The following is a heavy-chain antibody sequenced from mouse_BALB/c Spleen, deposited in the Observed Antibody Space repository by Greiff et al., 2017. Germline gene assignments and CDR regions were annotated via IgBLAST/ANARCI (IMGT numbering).Heavy chain of an antibody. CDR2: IDPENGDT. J-gene: IGHJ3*01. V-gene: IGHV14-4*02. CDR1: GFNIKDYY. CDR3: SRQLGLAFAD. D-gene: IGHD3-2*01. Sequence: GQLQQSGAELVRSGASVKLSCTASGFNIKDYYMHWVKQRPEQGLEWIGWIDPENGDTEYAPKFQGKATMTADTSSNTAYLQLSSLTSEDTAVYYCSRQLGLAFADWGQGTLVTVSA.